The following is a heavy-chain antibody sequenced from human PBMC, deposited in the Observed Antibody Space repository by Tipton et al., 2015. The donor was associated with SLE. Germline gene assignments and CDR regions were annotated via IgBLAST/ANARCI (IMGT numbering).Heavy chain of an antibody. CDR3: ARASWDHRGSGSFSDY. CDR1: GYSLSSGYF. Sequence: LRLSCSVSGYSLSSGYFWGWVRPPPGKGLEWIGTLYQDGNTYYNPPLKSRVTISLDVSRNQFSLMLSSVTATDTAVYYCARASWDHRGSGSFSDYWGQGTLVTVSS. D-gene: IGHD3-10*01. V-gene: IGHV4-38-2*02. J-gene: IGHJ4*02. CDR2: LYQDGNT.